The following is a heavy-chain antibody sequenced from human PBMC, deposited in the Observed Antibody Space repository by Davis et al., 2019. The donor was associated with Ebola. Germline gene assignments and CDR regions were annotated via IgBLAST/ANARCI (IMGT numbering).Heavy chain of an antibody. CDR1: GGSISSGGYY. CDR2: IYYSGST. J-gene: IGHJ4*02. CDR3: SRVIVGAPIDY. V-gene: IGHV4-31*03. D-gene: IGHD1-26*01. Sequence: LRLSCTVSGGSISSGGYYWSWIRQHPGKGLEWIGYIYYSGSTYYNPSLKSRVTISVDMSKNQFSVKLGSLTAADTAVYYCSRVIVGAPIDYWGQGSLVTVSS.